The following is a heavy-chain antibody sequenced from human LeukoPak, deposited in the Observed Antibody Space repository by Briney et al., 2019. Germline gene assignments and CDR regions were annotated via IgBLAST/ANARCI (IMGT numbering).Heavy chain of an antibody. J-gene: IGHJ4*02. Sequence: ASVKVSCEVSGYTLTELSMHWVRQAPGTGLEWMGGFDPEDGETIYAQKFQGRVTMTEDTSTDTAYMELSSLRSEDTAVYYCATDQNSSGWYDYFDYWGQGTLVTVSS. CDR1: GYTLTELS. V-gene: IGHV1-24*01. D-gene: IGHD6-19*01. CDR2: FDPEDGET. CDR3: ATDQNSSGWYDYFDY.